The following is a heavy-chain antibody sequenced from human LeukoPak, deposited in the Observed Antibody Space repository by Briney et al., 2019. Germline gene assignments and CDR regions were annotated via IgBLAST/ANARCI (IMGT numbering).Heavy chain of an antibody. CDR2: IYPVDSAT. J-gene: IGHJ4*02. CDR1: GYSFTSYW. Sequence: GESLKISGKGSGYSFTSYWIGWLRQMPGKGLEWMGIIYPVDSATRYSPSFQGPVTNSADTTISTPYLQWIRLKASGPRIFFCARHYGDSSGYPVIGFDYWGQGTLVTVSS. V-gene: IGHV5-51*01. CDR3: ARHYGDSSGYPVIGFDY. D-gene: IGHD3-22*01.